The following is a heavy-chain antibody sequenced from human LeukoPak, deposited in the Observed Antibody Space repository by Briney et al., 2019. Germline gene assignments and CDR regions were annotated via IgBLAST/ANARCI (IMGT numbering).Heavy chain of an antibody. D-gene: IGHD4-17*01. J-gene: IGHJ5*02. CDR3: AKSDYLDP. V-gene: IGHV3-74*01. CDR2: IKYDGSFT. CDR1: GFTFSSYW. Sequence: GGSLRLSCAASGFTFSSYWMSWVRQAPGKGLVWLSRIKYDGSFTSYADSVKGRFTVSRDNTKNTLFLQMNSLRAEDTAIYYCAKSDYLDPWGQGTLVTVSS.